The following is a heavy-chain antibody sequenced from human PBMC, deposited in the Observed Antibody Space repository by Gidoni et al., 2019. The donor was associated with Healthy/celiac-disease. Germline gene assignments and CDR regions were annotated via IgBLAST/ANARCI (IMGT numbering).Heavy chain of an antibody. D-gene: IGHD4-17*01. CDR3: ARAEYGDYVGSEH. Sequence: QVQLVQSGAEVKKPGSSVKVSCKASGTTFSSYTISWVRPAPGQGLEWMGRIIPNLGIANYAQKFQGRVTITADKSTSTAYMELSSRRSEDTAVYYCARAEYGDYVGSEHWGQGTLVTVSS. J-gene: IGHJ1*01. CDR2: IIPNLGIA. V-gene: IGHV1-69*02. CDR1: GTTFSSYT.